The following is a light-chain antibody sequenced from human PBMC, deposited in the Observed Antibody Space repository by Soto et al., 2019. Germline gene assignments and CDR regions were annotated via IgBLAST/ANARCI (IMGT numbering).Light chain of an antibody. V-gene: IGKV3D-15*01. CDR3: QQYNLWPIT. CDR2: YTP. J-gene: IGKJ5*01. Sequence: DIVMTQAPATLSVSPGETASLCCRASHGAGTFLACYQQKPGHPPRQPYYYTPIWATGILARFSGSGSGTEFTLTINSLQPEDSAVNYCQQYNLWPITFGQGGRLEIK. CDR1: HGAGTF.